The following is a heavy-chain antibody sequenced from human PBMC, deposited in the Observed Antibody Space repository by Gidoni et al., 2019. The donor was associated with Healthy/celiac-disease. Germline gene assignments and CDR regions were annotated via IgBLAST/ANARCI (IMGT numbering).Heavy chain of an antibody. D-gene: IGHD3-10*01. J-gene: IGHJ6*02. CDR2: IYYSGST. CDR1: GGSISSYY. CDR3: ARDVMVRGVIPKYYYYGMDV. V-gene: IGHV4-59*01. Sequence: QVQLQESGPGLVKPSATLSLTCTVSGGSISSYYWSWIRQPPGKGLEWIGYIYYSGSTNYNPSLKSRVTISVDTSKNQFSLKLSSVTAADTAVYYCARDVMVRGVIPKYYYYGMDVWGQGTTVTVSS.